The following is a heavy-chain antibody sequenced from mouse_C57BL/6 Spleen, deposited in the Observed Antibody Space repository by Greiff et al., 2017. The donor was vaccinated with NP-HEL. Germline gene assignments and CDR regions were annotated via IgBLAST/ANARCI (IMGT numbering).Heavy chain of an antibody. CDR1: GYAFSSSW. Sequence: QVQLQQSGPELVKPGASVKISCKASGYAFSSSWMNWVKQRPGTGLEWIGRIYPGDGDTNYNGKFKGKATLTADKSSSTAYMQLSSLTSEDSAVYVCAREAGGNYGGYYLDYWGQGTTLTVSS. CDR3: AREAGGNYGGYYLDY. V-gene: IGHV1-82*01. CDR2: IYPGDGDT. J-gene: IGHJ2*01. D-gene: IGHD2-1*01.